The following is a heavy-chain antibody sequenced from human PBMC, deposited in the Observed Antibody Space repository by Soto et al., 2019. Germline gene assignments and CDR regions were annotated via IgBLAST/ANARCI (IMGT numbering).Heavy chain of an antibody. J-gene: IGHJ6*02. CDR2: INHSGST. D-gene: IGHD3-3*01. V-gene: IGHV4-34*01. CDR3: ARGVYYDFWSGYYRASGYYYYGMDV. Sequence: SETLSLTCAVYGGSFSGYYWSWIRQPPGKGLEWIGEINHSGSTDYNPSLKSRVTISVDTSKNQFSLKLSSVTAADTAVYYCARGVYYDFWSGYYRASGYYYYGMDVWGQGTTVTVSS. CDR1: GGSFSGYY.